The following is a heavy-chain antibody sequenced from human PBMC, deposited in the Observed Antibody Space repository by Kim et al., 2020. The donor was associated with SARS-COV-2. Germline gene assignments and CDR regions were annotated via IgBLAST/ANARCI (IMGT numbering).Heavy chain of an antibody. V-gene: IGHV3-74*01. Sequence: GGSLRLSCAASGFTFSSYWMHWVHQAPGKGLVWVSRINSDGSSTSYADSVKGRFTISRDNAKNTLYLQMNSLRAEDTAVYYCARVPRTTVTTRAYDYYYYGMDVWGQGTTVTVSS. D-gene: IGHD4-17*01. CDR3: ARVPRTTVTTRAYDYYYYGMDV. J-gene: IGHJ6*02. CDR1: GFTFSSYW. CDR2: INSDGSST.